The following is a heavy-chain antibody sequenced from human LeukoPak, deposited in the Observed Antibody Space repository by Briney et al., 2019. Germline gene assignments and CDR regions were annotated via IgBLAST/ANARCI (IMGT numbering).Heavy chain of an antibody. D-gene: IGHD6-19*01. CDR3: ARDQVAVVDSPFDY. CDR2: ISAYNGNT. V-gene: IGHV1-18*01. CDR1: GYTFTSCG. Sequence: GASVKVSCKASGYTFTSCGISWVRQAPGQGLEWMGWISAYNGNTNYAQKLQGRVTMTTDTSTSTAYMELRSLRSDDTAVYYCARDQVAVVDSPFDYWGQGTLVTVSS. J-gene: IGHJ4*02.